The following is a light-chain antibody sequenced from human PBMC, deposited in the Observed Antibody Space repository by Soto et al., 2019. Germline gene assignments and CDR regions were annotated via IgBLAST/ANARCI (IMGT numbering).Light chain of an antibody. J-gene: IGKJ4*01. CDR2: DAY. CDR1: QDIRNY. V-gene: IGKV1-33*01. Sequence: DIQMTQSPSSLSASVGDRVTITCQASQDIRNYLNWYQQKPGKAPNLLIYDAYNLRAGVPSRFSGSGSGTEFTFTISSLPPDDIATYYCQHYDHLPPLSFGGGTKVEIK. CDR3: QHYDHLPPLS.